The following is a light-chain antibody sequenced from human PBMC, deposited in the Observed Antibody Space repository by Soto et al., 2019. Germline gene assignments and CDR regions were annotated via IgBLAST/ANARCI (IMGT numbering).Light chain of an antibody. CDR1: ESISSH. CDR2: AAS. V-gene: IGKV1-39*01. J-gene: IGKJ5*01. CDR3: QQSYSVPIT. Sequence: DIQMTQSPSSLSASVGDSVTITCRASESISSHLNWYQQKSGRAPQLLIHAASTLQTGVPSRFSGSGSGTDFTLTIGSLQPEDFATYYCQQSYSVPITFGQGTRLEIK.